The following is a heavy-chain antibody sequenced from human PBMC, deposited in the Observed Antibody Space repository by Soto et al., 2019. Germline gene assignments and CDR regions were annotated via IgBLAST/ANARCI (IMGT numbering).Heavy chain of an antibody. J-gene: IGHJ6*02. V-gene: IGHV5-51*01. CDR3: ATRVQDPGRYYYGMDV. CDR1: GYSFTSYW. D-gene: IGHD2-15*01. CDR2: IYPGDSDT. Sequence: LKISCKGSGYSFTSYWIGWVRQMPGKGLEWMGIIYPGDSDTRYSPSFQGQVTISADKSISTAYLQWSSLKASDTAMYYCATRVQDPGRYYYGMDVWGQGTTVTVSS.